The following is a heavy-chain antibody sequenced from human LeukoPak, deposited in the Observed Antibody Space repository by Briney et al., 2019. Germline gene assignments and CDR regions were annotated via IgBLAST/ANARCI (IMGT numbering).Heavy chain of an antibody. D-gene: IGHD4-17*01. CDR1: GGSISSGSYY. J-gene: IGHJ6*03. Sequence: SQTLSLTCTVSGGSISSGSYYWSWIRQPPGKGLEWIGYIYYSGSTNYNPSLKSRVTISVDTSKNQFSLKLSSVTAADTAVYYCARISGDYGDYEDYYYYYMDVWGKGTTVTVSS. V-gene: IGHV4-61*01. CDR2: IYYSGST. CDR3: ARISGDYGDYEDYYYYYMDV.